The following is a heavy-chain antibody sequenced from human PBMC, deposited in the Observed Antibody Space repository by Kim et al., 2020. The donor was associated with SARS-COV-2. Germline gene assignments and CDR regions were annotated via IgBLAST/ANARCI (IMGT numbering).Heavy chain of an antibody. CDR2: INTNTGNP. Sequence: ASVKVSCKASGYTFTSYAMNWVRQAPGQGLEWMGWINTNTGNPTYAQGFTGRFVFSLDTSVSTAYLQISSLKAEDTAVYYCVFMTTATMYYFDYWGQGTLVTVSS. V-gene: IGHV7-4-1*02. D-gene: IGHD4-17*01. CDR1: GYTFTSYA. CDR3: VFMTTATMYYFDY. J-gene: IGHJ4*02.